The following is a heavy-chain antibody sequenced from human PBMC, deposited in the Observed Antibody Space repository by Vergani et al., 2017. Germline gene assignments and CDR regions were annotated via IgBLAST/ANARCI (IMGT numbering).Heavy chain of an antibody. CDR1: RFTFSNYD. D-gene: IGHD6-19*01. V-gene: IGHV3-23*01. CDR2: ITGGGGST. J-gene: IGHJ4*02. Sequence: EVQLLESGGGLVQPGGSLRLSCAASRFTFSNYDMSWVRQAPGKGLEWVSAITGGGGSTYYADSEKGRFTISRDNSKNTLYLQMNSLRAEDTAVYYCAKDQAVTHYFDYWGQGTLVTVSS. CDR3: AKDQAVTHYFDY.